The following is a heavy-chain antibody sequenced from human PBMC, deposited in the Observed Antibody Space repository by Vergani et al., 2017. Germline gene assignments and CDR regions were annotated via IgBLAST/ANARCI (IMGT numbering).Heavy chain of an antibody. V-gene: IGHV3-33*01. CDR1: GFTFSSYG. J-gene: IGHJ4*02. D-gene: IGHD2-2*01. Sequence: VQLVESGGGLVKPGGSLRLSCAASGFTFSSYGMHWVRQAPGKGLEWVAVIWYDGSNKYYADSVKGRFTISRDNSKNTLYLQMNSLRAEDTAVYYCARDAFYCSSTSCYVDYWGQGTLVTVSS. CDR3: ARDAFYCSSTSCYVDY. CDR2: IWYDGSNK.